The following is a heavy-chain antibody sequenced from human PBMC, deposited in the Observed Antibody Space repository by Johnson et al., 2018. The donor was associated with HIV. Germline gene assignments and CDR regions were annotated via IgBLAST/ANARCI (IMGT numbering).Heavy chain of an antibody. Sequence: QVQLVESGGGVVQPGGSLKLSCAASGFNFSKYGMHWVRQAPGKGLEWVAFIRYDGSKKYYDDSVKGRFTISRDNSKNTLYLQMSSLRPEDTAVHYCAKDGYRAALDVWGQGTMVTVST. CDR2: IRYDGSKK. D-gene: IGHD5-24*01. V-gene: IGHV3-30*02. CDR3: AKDGYRAALDV. J-gene: IGHJ3*01. CDR1: GFNFSKYG.